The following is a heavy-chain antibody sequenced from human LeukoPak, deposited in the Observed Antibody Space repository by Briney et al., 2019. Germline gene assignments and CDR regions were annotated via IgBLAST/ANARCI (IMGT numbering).Heavy chain of an antibody. Sequence: PGGSLRLSCAASGFTFSSYAMSWVRQAPGRGLEWVSAISGSGGSTYYADSVKGRFTISRDNSKNTLYLQMNSLRAEDTAVYYCAIALDYYDSSGYSSDAFDIWGQGTMVTVSS. CDR2: ISGSGGST. V-gene: IGHV3-23*01. J-gene: IGHJ3*02. CDR1: GFTFSSYA. D-gene: IGHD3-22*01. CDR3: AIALDYYDSSGYSSDAFDI.